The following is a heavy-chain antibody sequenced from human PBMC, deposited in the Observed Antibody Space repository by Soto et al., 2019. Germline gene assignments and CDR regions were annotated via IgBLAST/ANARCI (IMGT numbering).Heavy chain of an antibody. D-gene: IGHD4-17*01. CDR2: MNPNSGNT. CDR1: GYTFASHD. CDR3: ARWDYGYYARFDY. V-gene: IGHV1-8*01. Sequence: QVQLVQSGAEVKKSGASVKVSCKASGYTFASHDINWVRQATGQGLEWMGWMNPNSGNTGYAQKFQGRVTMTRNTSISTAYMELSSLRSEDTAVYYCARWDYGYYARFDYWGQGTLVTVSS. J-gene: IGHJ4*02.